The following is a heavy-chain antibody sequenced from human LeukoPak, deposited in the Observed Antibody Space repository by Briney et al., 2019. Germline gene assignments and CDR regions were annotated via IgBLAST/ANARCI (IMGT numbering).Heavy chain of an antibody. Sequence: SETLSLTCTVSGVSISSYYWSWIRQPPGKGLEWVGYIYYSGSTNYNPSLKRLVTISVDSSKNQFSLKLSSGTAADTALYYCERHGDYYDSSGYLDYWGQGTLVTVSS. CDR1: GVSISSYY. V-gene: IGHV4-59*08. CDR2: IYYSGST. D-gene: IGHD3-22*01. J-gene: IGHJ4*02. CDR3: ERHGDYYDSSGYLDY.